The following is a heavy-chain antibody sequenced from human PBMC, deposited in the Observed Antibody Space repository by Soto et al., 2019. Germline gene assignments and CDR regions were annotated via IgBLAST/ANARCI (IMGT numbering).Heavy chain of an antibody. D-gene: IGHD6-19*01. J-gene: IGHJ6*02. CDR2: IRSKAYGGTT. V-gene: IGHV3-49*03. CDR1: GFTFGDYA. CDR3: TRAQYSSGWYSPGIYYYGMDV. Sequence: EVQLVESGGGLVQPGRSLRLSCTASGFTFGDYAMSWFRQAPGKGLEWVGFIRSKAYGGTTEYAASVKGRFTISRDDSKSIAYLQMNSLKTEDTAVYYCTRAQYSSGWYSPGIYYYGMDVWGQGTTVTVSS.